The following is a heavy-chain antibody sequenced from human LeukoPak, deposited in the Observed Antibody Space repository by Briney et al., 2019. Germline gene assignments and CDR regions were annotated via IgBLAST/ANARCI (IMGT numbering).Heavy chain of an antibody. CDR3: AREWSSGWSRRDDAFDI. V-gene: IGHV4-61*02. J-gene: IGHJ3*02. Sequence: SEALSLTCTVSGGSISSGSYYWSWIRQPAGKGLEWIGRIYTSGSTNYNPSLKSRVTISVDTSKNQFSLKLSSVTAADTAVYYWAREWSSGWSRRDDAFDIWGQGTMVTVSS. CDR1: GGSISSGSYY. D-gene: IGHD6-19*01. CDR2: IYTSGST.